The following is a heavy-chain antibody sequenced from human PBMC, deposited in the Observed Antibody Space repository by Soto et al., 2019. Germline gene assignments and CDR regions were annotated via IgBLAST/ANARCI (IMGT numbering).Heavy chain of an antibody. CDR3: GXXXXXXXXXXXYGRXGVYGMDV. D-gene: IGHD1-1*01. Sequence: XSLTWAVYGGSFSGYYWSWIRQPPGKGLEWIGEINHSGSTNYNPSLKSRVTISVDTSKNQFSLKLSSVTAADTAVYYCGXXXXXXXXXXXYGRXGVYGMDVXGXRTTVTVSS. J-gene: IGHJ6*01. CDR2: INHSGST. CDR1: GGSFSGYY. V-gene: IGHV4-34*01.